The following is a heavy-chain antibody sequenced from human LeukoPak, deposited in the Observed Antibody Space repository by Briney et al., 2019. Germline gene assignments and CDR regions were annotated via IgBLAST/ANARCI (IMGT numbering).Heavy chain of an antibody. D-gene: IGHD2-15*01. Sequence: SETLSLTCAVSGGSISSGGYSWSWIRQPPGKGLEWIGYIYYSGSTYYNPSLKSRVTISVDTSKNQFSLKLSSVTAADTAVYYCARGLGYCSGGSCYSPQNWFDPWGQGTLVTVSS. CDR2: IYYSGST. CDR3: ARGLGYCSGGSCYSPQNWFDP. V-gene: IGHV4-30-4*07. CDR1: GGSISSGGYS. J-gene: IGHJ5*02.